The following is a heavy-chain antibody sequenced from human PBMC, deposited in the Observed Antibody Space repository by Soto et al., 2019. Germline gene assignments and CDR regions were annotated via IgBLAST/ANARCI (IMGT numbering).Heavy chain of an antibody. Sequence: ASVKVSCKASGYTFTSYGISWVRQAPGQGLEWMGWINAYNGNTNYAQKLQGRVTMTTDTSTSTAYMELSSLRPDDTAVYYCARSIVVVTALDYWGQGTLVTVSS. CDR1: GYTFTSYG. V-gene: IGHV1-18*01. J-gene: IGHJ4*02. CDR3: ARSIVVVTALDY. CDR2: INAYNGNT. D-gene: IGHD2-21*02.